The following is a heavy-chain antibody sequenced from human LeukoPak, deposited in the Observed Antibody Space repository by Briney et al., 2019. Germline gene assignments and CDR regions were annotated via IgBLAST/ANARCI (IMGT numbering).Heavy chain of an antibody. CDR3: ASTRGDNYYYYMDV. CDR2: IIPIFGTA. Sequence: APVKVSCKASGGTFSSYAISWVGQARGQGLEWMGGIIPIFGTANYAQKFQGRVTITTDESTSTAYMELSSLRSEDTAVYYCASTRGDNYYYYMDVWGKGTTVTVSS. CDR1: GGTFSSYA. J-gene: IGHJ6*03. V-gene: IGHV1-69*05. D-gene: IGHD2-15*01.